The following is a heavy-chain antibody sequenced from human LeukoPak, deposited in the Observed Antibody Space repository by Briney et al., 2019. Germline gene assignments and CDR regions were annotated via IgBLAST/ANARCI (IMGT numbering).Heavy chain of an antibody. CDR1: GGSFSGYY. V-gene: IGHV4-34*01. Sequence: SETLSVTCAVYGGSFSGYYWSWIRQPPGKGLEWIGEINHSGSTNYNPSLKSRVTISVDTSKNQFSLKLSSVTAADTAVYYCARLYSSGWYGSDYWGQGTLVTVSS. D-gene: IGHD6-19*01. CDR3: ARLYSSGWYGSDY. J-gene: IGHJ4*02. CDR2: INHSGST.